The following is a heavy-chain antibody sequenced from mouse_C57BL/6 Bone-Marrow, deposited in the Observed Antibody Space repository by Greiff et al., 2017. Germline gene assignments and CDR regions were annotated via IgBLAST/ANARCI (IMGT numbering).Heavy chain of an antibody. CDR2: IDPSDGYT. V-gene: IGHV1-69*01. CDR3: ARRGLLGFAY. J-gene: IGHJ3*01. D-gene: IGHD3-1*01. CDR1: GYTFTSYW. Sequence: QVQLQQPGAELVMPGASVKLSCKASGYTFTSYWMHWVKQRPGQGLEWIGEIDPSDGYTNYNQKFKGKSTLTVDKSSSTAYMQLSSLTSEDSAVYYCARRGLLGFAYWGQGTLVTVSA.